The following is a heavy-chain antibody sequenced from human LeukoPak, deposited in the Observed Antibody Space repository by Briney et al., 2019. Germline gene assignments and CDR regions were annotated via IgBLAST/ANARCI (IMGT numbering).Heavy chain of an antibody. J-gene: IGHJ4*02. Sequence: SQTLSLTCTVSGGSISSGSYYWSWIRQPAGKGLEWIGRIYTSGSTNYNPSLKSRVTISVDTSKNQFSLKLSSVTAADTAVYYCARGGITIFGVVIIPPFDYWGQGTLVTVSS. V-gene: IGHV4-61*02. CDR1: GGSISSGSYY. CDR3: ARGGITIFGVVIIPPFDY. D-gene: IGHD3-3*01. CDR2: IYTSGST.